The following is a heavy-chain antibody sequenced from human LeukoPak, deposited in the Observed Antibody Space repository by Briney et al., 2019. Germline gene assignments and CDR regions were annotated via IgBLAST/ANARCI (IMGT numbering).Heavy chain of an antibody. CDR3: ARLSSGSYEVWFDP. J-gene: IGHJ5*02. V-gene: IGHV4-34*01. Sequence: SETLSLTCAVYGGSFSGYYWSWILQPPGKGLEWIGEINHSGSTNYNPSLKSRDTISVDTSKNQFSLKLSSVTAADTAVYYCARLSSGSYEVWFDPWGQGTLVTVSS. D-gene: IGHD3-10*01. CDR2: INHSGST. CDR1: GGSFSGYY.